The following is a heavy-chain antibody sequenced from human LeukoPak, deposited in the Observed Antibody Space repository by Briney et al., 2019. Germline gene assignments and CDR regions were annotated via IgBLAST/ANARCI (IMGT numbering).Heavy chain of an antibody. D-gene: IGHD5-18*01. CDR1: GGSIPTSTYH. J-gene: IGHJ6*03. V-gene: IGHV4-39*07. CDR3: ARGCTDTAMAYYYYYYMDV. CDR2: VHYSGGT. Sequence: KPPETLSLTCTVSGGSIPTSTYHWGWIRQSPGKGLEWIGSVHYSGGTYYNPSLRSRVSISLDTSKSQFSLKLSSVTAADTAVYYCARGCTDTAMAYYYYYYMDVWGKGTTVTVSS.